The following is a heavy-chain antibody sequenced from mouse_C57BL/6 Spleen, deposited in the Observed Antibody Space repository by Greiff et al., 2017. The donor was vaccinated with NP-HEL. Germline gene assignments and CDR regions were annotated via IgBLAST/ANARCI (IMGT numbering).Heavy chain of an antibody. Sequence: VQLQQSGAELVKPGASVKLSCTASGFNIKDYYMHWVKQRPEQGLEWIGRIDPEDGETKYAPKFPGKATITADTSSNTAYLQLSSLTTEDTAVYYGARVYGSSYDAMDYWGQGTSVTVSS. V-gene: IGHV14-2*01. CDR2: IDPEDGET. CDR3: ARVYGSSYDAMDY. D-gene: IGHD1-1*01. CDR1: GFNIKDYY. J-gene: IGHJ4*01.